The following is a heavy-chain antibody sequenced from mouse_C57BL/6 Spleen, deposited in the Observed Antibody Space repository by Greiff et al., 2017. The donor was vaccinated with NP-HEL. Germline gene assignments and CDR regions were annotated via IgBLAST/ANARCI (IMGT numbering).Heavy chain of an antibody. CDR2: IYPGDGDT. CDR3: AIDSSGSFAY. D-gene: IGHD3-2*02. Sequence: QVQLQQSGAELVKPGASVKISCKASGYAFSSYWMNWVKQRPGKGLEWIGKIYPGDGDTNYNGKFQGKATLTADKSSSTAYMQLSSLTSEDSAVYFCAIDSSGSFAYWGQGTLVTVSA. CDR1: GYAFSSYW. J-gene: IGHJ3*01. V-gene: IGHV1-80*01.